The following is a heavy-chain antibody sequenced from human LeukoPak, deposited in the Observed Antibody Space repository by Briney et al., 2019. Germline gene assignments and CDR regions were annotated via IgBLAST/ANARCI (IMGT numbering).Heavy chain of an antibody. CDR1: GFTFSSYA. CDR3: AKVGDGYNFIPKWYFDY. D-gene: IGHD5-24*01. Sequence: GGSLRLSCAASGFTFSSYAMSWVRQAPGKGLEWVSAISGSGGSTYYADSVKGRFTISRDNSKNTLYLQMNSLRAEDTAVYYCAKVGDGYNFIPKWYFDYWGQGTLVTVSS. CDR2: ISGSGGST. V-gene: IGHV3-23*01. J-gene: IGHJ4*02.